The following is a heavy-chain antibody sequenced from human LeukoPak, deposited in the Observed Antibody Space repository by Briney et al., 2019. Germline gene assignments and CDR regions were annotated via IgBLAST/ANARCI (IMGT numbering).Heavy chain of an antibody. CDR2: INHSGST. Sequence: SETLSLTCAVYGGSFSGYYWSWIRPPPGKGLEWIGEINHSGSTNYNPSLKSRVTISVDTSKNQFSLKLSSVTAADTAVYYCARGGNDYGDYETENWFDPWGQGTLVTVSS. D-gene: IGHD4-17*01. CDR1: GGSFSGYY. V-gene: IGHV4-34*01. CDR3: ARGGNDYGDYETENWFDP. J-gene: IGHJ5*02.